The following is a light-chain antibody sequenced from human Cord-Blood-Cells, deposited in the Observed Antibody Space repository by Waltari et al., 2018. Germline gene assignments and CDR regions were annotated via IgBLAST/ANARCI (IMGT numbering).Light chain of an antibody. J-gene: IGLJ3*02. CDR3: SSYTSSSTWV. V-gene: IGLV2-14*01. Sequence: QSPLTQPASVSGSPRQALPISCTGPSSDVGGYTYVPWYQQHPGKAPKLIIYDVSNRPSGVSNRFSGSKSGNTASLTISGLQAEDEADYYCSSYTSSSTWVFGGGTKLTVL. CDR1: SSDVGGYTY. CDR2: DVS.